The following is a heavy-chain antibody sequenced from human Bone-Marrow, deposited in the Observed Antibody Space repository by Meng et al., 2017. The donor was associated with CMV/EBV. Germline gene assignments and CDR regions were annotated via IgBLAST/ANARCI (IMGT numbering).Heavy chain of an antibody. CDR3: ARSASYYCGGDCYYYYYGMDV. CDR1: GYTFTTYA. J-gene: IGHJ6*02. V-gene: IGHV1-2*02. Sequence: ASVKVSCKASGYTFTTYAITWVRQAPGQGLEWMGWISPNSGGTNYAQKFEGRVTMTRDTSISTAYMELSRLRSDDTAVYYCARSASYYCGGDCYYYYYGMDVWGQGTTVTVSS. D-gene: IGHD2-21*01. CDR2: ISPNSGGT.